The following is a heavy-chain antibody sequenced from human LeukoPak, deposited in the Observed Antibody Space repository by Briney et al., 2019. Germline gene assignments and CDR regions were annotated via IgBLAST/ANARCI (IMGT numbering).Heavy chain of an antibody. CDR2: IIPILGIA. J-gene: IGHJ6*02. CDR3: ANDPAPGSGDYYYYYGMDV. D-gene: IGHD3-10*01. CDR1: GGTFSSYA. Sequence: GASVKVSCKASGGTFSSYAISWVRQAPGQGLEWMGRIIPILGIANYAQKFQGRVTITADKSTSTAYMELSSLRSEDTAVYYCANDPAPGSGDYYYYYGMDVWGQGTTVTVSS. V-gene: IGHV1-69*04.